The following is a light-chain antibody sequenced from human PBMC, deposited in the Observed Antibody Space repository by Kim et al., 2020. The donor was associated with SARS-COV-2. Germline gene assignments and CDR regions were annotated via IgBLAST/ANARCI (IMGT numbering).Light chain of an antibody. CDR1: QDIRND. V-gene: IGKV1-6*01. CDR2: EAS. Sequence: AIQMTQSPSSLSVSVGDRVTITCRASQDIRNDLDWYQQKPGKAPKLLIYEASSLESGVPSRFSGSGSGTDFTLTISSLQPEDFATYYCLQDFNHPSTFGQGTKVDIK. CDR3: LQDFNHPST. J-gene: IGKJ1*01.